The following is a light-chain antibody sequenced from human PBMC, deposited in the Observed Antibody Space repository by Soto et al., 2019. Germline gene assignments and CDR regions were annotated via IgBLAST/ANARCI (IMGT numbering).Light chain of an antibody. CDR2: KAS. Sequence: DIQMTQSPSTLSGSVGDRVTITCRASQTISSWLAWYQQKPGKAPKLLIYKASTLKGGVPSRFSGSESVTELTLNISSLQPDDFATYYCQHYNSYSEAFGQGTKVELK. J-gene: IGKJ1*01. V-gene: IGKV1-5*03. CDR1: QTISSW. CDR3: QHYNSYSEA.